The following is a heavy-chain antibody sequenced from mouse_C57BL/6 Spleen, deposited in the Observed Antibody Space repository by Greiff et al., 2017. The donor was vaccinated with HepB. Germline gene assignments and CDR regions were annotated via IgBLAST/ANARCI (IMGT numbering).Heavy chain of an antibody. V-gene: IGHV14-2*01. CDR3: ASDYYGSSYYFDY. Sequence: LQESGAELVKPGASVKLSCTASGFNIKDYYMHWVKQRTEQGLEWIGRIDPEDGETKYAPKFQGKATITADTSSNTAYLRLSSLTSEDTAVYYCASDYYGSSYYFDYWGQGTTLTVSS. J-gene: IGHJ2*01. CDR1: GFNIKDYY. D-gene: IGHD1-1*01. CDR2: IDPEDGET.